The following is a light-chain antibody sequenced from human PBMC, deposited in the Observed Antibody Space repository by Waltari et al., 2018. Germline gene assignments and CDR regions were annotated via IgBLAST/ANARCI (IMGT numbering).Light chain of an antibody. CDR3: QQYNTWPLS. CDR1: QSVDND. CDR2: GAS. J-gene: IGKJ3*01. Sequence: EIVMTQSPVTLSVSPGEGATLSCRASQSVDNDLAWDQQKPGQAPSPVIYGASTRATGVPGRFSGGGSGTEFTLTISSLQSEDFAVYYCQQYNTWPLSVGPGTTVDIK. V-gene: IGKV3-15*01.